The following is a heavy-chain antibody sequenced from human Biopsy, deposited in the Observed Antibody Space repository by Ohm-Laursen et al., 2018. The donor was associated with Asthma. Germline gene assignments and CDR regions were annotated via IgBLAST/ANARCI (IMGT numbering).Heavy chain of an antibody. CDR2: SMTVFGTT. J-gene: IGHJ6*02. Sequence: SSVKVSCKAPGGTFSNFAISWGRQAPEQGLEWVGGSMTVFGTTNYAQKFQGRVTITADESTSTAYMEVTSLRSEDTAIYYCARCQVGYSSGWSLLLKKIYYSGMDVWGQGTAVTVSS. D-gene: IGHD6-19*01. V-gene: IGHV1-69*01. CDR1: GGTFSNFA. CDR3: ARCQVGYSSGWSLLLKKIYYSGMDV.